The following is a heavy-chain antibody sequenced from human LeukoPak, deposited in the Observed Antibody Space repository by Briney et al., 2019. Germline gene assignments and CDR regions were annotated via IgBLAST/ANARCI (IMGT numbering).Heavy chain of an antibody. J-gene: IGHJ4*02. CDR2: IYTSGST. V-gene: IGHV4-61*02. CDR1: GGSVSSGDYY. Sequence: SQTLSLTCTVSGGSVSSGDYYWTWIRQPAGKGLEWIGRIYTSGSTTYSPSLKSRVTISRDTSKNQFSLRLSSVTAADTAVYYCARGGELLNCWGQGTLVTVSS. D-gene: IGHD1-7*01. CDR3: ARGGELLNC.